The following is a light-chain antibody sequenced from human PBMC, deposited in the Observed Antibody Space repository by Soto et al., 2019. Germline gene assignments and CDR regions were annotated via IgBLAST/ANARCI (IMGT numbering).Light chain of an antibody. CDR1: SSNIGSNY. CDR3: AACDDSLSGRV. Sequence: QSVLTQPPSASGTSGQRVTISCSGSSSNIGSNYVYWYQQFPGTAPKLLIYSNNQRPSGVPDRFSGSKSGTSASLAISGLRAEDEADYYCAACDDSLSGRVFGGGTKLTVL. J-gene: IGLJ2*01. CDR2: SNN. V-gene: IGLV1-47*02.